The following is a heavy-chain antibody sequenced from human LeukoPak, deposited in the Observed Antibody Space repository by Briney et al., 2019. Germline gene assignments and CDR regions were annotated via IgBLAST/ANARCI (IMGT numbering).Heavy chain of an antibody. Sequence: GESLKISCKGSGYSFTSYWIGWVRQMPGKGLEWMGIIYPGDSDIKYSPSFEGQVTISVDKSISTAYLQWSSLKASDTAMYYCARSYSNSWGAFDIWGQGTMVTVSS. V-gene: IGHV5-51*01. CDR1: GYSFTSYW. J-gene: IGHJ3*02. CDR3: ARSYSNSWGAFDI. CDR2: IYPGDSDI. D-gene: IGHD6-13*01.